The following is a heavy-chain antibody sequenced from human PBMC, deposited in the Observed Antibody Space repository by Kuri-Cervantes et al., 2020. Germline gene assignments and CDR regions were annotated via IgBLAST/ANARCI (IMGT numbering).Heavy chain of an antibody. CDR1: GFTFSSYS. J-gene: IGHJ4*02. CDR2: ISSSSNYI. D-gene: IGHD1-26*01. CDR3: ARDQGVAGATLLDY. Sequence: LSLSCAASGFTFSSYSMNWVRQAPGKGLEWVPSISSSSNYIYYADSVKGRFTISRDNAKNSLYLQMNSLRAEDTAVYYCARDQGVAGATLLDYWGQGALVTVSS. V-gene: IGHV3-21*01.